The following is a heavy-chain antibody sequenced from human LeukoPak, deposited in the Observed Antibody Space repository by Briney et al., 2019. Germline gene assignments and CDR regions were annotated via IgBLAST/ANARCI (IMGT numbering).Heavy chain of an antibody. D-gene: IGHD3-10*01. CDR3: ARDLFGSGSYYNYYFDY. CDR1: GFTFSNYW. Sequence: GGSLRLSCVASGFTFSNYWMHWVRQAPGKGLVWVSGIRSDGSRTTYADSVKGRFTISRDNAKNTRYLQMNSLRAEDTAVYYCARDLFGSGSYYNYYFDYWGQGTLVTVSS. J-gene: IGHJ4*02. V-gene: IGHV3-74*01. CDR2: IRSDGSRT.